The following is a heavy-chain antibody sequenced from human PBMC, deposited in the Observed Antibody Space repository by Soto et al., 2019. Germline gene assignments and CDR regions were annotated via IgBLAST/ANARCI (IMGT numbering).Heavy chain of an antibody. Sequence: EVELVESGGGLIQPGGSLRLSCAASGLTGTSNYMSWVRQAPGKGLEWVSVTYAGGSTYYADSVRGRFTVSRDGYRHIYLQMNGLRVEDTAVYFCASGFSYATIDYWGQGTLVTVSS. J-gene: IGHJ4*02. CDR1: GLTGTSNY. V-gene: IGHV3-53*01. D-gene: IGHD3-16*01. CDR2: TYAGGST. CDR3: ASGFSYATIDY.